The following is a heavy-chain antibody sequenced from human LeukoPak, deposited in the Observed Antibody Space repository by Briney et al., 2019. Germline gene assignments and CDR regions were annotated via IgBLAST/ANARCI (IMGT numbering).Heavy chain of an antibody. J-gene: IGHJ5*02. D-gene: IGHD3-22*01. CDR3: ARGEKVDYYDSSGRNWFDP. Sequence: GSSVKVSCKAAGGAFGGCAMSWVRQAPGQGLGWMGGVVPIFGTANYAQKLQGRVTIPTDDSTSTAYMEPSSLRSEHTAVYYCARGEKVDYYDSSGRNWFDPWGQGTLVTVSS. CDR1: GGAFGGCA. V-gene: IGHV1-69*05. CDR2: VVPIFGTA.